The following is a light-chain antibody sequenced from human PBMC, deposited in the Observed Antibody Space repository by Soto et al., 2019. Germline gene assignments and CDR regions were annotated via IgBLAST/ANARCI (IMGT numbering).Light chain of an antibody. CDR1: QSVDWY. CDR2: DAL. CDR3: QQRSNWPPIT. J-gene: IGKJ3*01. Sequence: EIVLTQSPATLYLSPGDRATLSCRASQSVDWYVAWYQQKPGQAPRLLIYDALKRATGTPDRFSGSGSGTDFTLTISRLEPDDVAVYYCQQRSNWPPITFGPGTKVDLK. V-gene: IGKV3-11*01.